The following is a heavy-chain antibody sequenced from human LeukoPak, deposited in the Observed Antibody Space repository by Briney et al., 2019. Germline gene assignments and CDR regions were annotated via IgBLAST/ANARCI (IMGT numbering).Heavy chain of an antibody. D-gene: IGHD3-10*01. CDR3: ARSGWPMGGFDP. CDR1: GDSISSYTYH. J-gene: IGHJ5*02. CDR2: VYYAGST. Sequence: SETLSLTCTVSGDSISSYTYHWGWIRQPPGKGLQWIGGVYYAGSTYYNPSLKSRVRISVDTSKDQFYLKLFPVTAADTAMYYCARSGWPMGGFDPWGQGILVTVSS. V-gene: IGHV4-39*01.